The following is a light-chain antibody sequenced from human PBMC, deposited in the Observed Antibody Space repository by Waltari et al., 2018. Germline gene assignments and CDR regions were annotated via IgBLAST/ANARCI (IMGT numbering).Light chain of an antibody. Sequence: TCRASQDISIYLALYQQKPEKAPKILISAAFTLQSGVPPRFSGSGSGADFTLTISSLQPEDFATYYCQQFKTYPLTFGQGTRLEIK. CDR2: AAF. CDR3: QQFKTYPLT. CDR1: QDISIY. J-gene: IGKJ5*01. V-gene: IGKV1-9*01.